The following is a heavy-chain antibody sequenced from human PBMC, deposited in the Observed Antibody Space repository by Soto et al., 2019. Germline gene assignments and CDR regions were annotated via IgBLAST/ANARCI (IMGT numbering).Heavy chain of an antibody. D-gene: IGHD1-1*01. J-gene: IGHJ4*02. Sequence: AETLSLTCSVSGFAISRGYYWSWVRQPPGKGLEWIGSIYPSVSSYHNPSLATRLRLSIDTSKNQFTLNLTSVTAADTALYFCAREKVGTTFFDNWGQGIQVTVSS. CDR1: GFAISRGYY. CDR2: IYPSVSS. V-gene: IGHV4-38-2*02. CDR3: AREKVGTTFFDN.